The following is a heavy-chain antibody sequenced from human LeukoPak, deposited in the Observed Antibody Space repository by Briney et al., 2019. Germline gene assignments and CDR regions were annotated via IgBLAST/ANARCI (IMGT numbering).Heavy chain of an antibody. CDR3: AIAFRAISGWRKYDY. CDR1: GDSVSSNSAA. J-gene: IGHJ4*02. V-gene: IGHV6-1*01. D-gene: IGHD6-19*01. Sequence: SQTLTLTCAISGDSVSSNSAAWNWIRQSPSRGLEWLGRTFYRSKWYYDYEVSVKSRINISPDTSKNQFSLQLSSVTPEDTAVYYCAIAFRAISGWRKYDYWGQGILVTVSS. CDR2: TFYRSKWYY.